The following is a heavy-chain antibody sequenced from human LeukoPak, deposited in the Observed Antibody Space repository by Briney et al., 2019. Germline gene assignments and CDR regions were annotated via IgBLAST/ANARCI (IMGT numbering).Heavy chain of an antibody. V-gene: IGHV1-18*01. J-gene: IGHJ5*02. CDR1: DYTFSSYG. Sequence: ASVKASCKASDYTFSSYGITWVRQAPGQGLEWMGWISANSGAAGYAHKFQGRVTLSADTSTNTAYMELRSLRSDDTAIYYCAQYSVGYCRSASCYSGNHHWGQGTLVTVSS. D-gene: IGHD2-2*01. CDR3: AQYSVGYCRSASCYSGNHH. CDR2: ISANSGAA.